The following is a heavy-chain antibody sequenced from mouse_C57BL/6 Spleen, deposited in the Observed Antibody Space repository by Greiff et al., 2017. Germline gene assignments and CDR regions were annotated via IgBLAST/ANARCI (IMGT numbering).Heavy chain of an antibody. Sequence: VKLQQSGAELVRPGASVTLSCKASGYTFTDYEMHWVKQTPVHGLEWIGAIDPETGGTAYNQKFKGKAILTADKSSSTAYMELRSLTSEDSAVYYCTRGAGTRYFDVWGTGTTVTVAS. CDR1: GYTFTDYE. V-gene: IGHV1-15*01. J-gene: IGHJ1*03. CDR2: IDPETGGT. D-gene: IGHD4-1*01. CDR3: TRGAGTRYFDV.